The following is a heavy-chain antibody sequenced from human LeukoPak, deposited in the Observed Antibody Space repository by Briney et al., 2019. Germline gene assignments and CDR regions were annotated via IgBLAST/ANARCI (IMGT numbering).Heavy chain of an antibody. CDR2: ISAYNGNT. D-gene: IGHD2-2*01. CDR1: GYTFTSYG. Sequence: ASVKVSCKAPGYTFTSYGISWVRQAPGQGLEWMGWISAYNGNTNYAQKLQGRVTMTTDTSTSTAYMELRSLRSDDTAVYYCAREAGYCSSTSCSWTFDYWGQGTLVTVSS. J-gene: IGHJ4*02. V-gene: IGHV1-18*01. CDR3: AREAGYCSSTSCSWTFDY.